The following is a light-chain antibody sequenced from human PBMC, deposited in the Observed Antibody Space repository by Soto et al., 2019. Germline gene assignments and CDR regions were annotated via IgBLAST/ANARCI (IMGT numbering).Light chain of an antibody. CDR2: FNSDGSH. J-gene: IGLJ2*01. V-gene: IGLV4-69*01. CDR1: SGHSSYA. Sequence: QSVLTQSPSASASLGASVKLTCTLSSGHSSYAIAWHQQQPEKGPRYLMKFNSDGSHSKGDGIPDRFSGSSSGAERYLTISSLQSEDEADYYCQTWGTGVIFGGGTKLTVL. CDR3: QTWGTGVI.